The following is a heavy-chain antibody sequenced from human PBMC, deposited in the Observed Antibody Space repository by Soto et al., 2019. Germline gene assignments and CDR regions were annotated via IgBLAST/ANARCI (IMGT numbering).Heavy chain of an antibody. CDR2: ISDSGTSS. Sequence: SLRLSCGRAVFTFRSYTMSCVLQKPVKVLEWFSGISDSGTSSSYADSVKGRFTISRDNSKNTLYLDLKGLRAEDTAMYYCAKDADVLRNFDWSYYFDAWGQGAPVTVSS. CDR1: VFTFRSYT. CDR3: AKDADVLRNFDWSYYFDA. J-gene: IGHJ5*02. D-gene: IGHD3-9*01. V-gene: IGHV3-23*01.